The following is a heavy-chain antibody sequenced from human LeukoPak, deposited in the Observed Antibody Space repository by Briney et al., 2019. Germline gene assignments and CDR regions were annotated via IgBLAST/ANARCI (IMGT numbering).Heavy chain of an antibody. J-gene: IGHJ6*03. Sequence: PGGSLRLSCAASGFTFSDYYMSWIRQAPGKGLEWVLYISSSGSTIYYTDSVKGRFTISRDNAKNSLYLQLNSLRAEDTAVYYCAKYGVHFYYMDVWGKGTMVTVSS. CDR1: GFTFSDYY. CDR3: AKYGVHFYYMDV. V-gene: IGHV3-11*01. CDR2: ISSSGSTI. D-gene: IGHD4-17*01.